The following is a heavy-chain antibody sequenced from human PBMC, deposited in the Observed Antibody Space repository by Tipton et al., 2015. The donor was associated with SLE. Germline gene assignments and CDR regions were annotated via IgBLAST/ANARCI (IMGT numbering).Heavy chain of an antibody. J-gene: IGHJ4*02. Sequence: GLVKPSETLSLTCAVYGGSFSGYYWSWIRQPPGKGLEWIGEINHSGSTNYNPSLKSRVTISVDTSKNQFSLKLSSVTAADTAVYYCARVRRYYGSGSPDYWGQGTLVTVSS. V-gene: IGHV4-34*01. CDR2: INHSGST. CDR1: GGSFSGYY. D-gene: IGHD3-10*01. CDR3: ARVRRYYGSGSPDY.